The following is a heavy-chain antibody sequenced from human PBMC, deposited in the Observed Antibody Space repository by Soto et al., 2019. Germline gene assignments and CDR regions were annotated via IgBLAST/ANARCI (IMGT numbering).Heavy chain of an antibody. CDR1: GGSINSGGYC. CDR3: SRGILV. D-gene: IGHD5-18*01. J-gene: IGHJ4*02. Sequence: QVQLQESGPGLVKPSQTLSLTCTVSGGSINSGGYCWSWIRQHPGKGLDWIGCISYGGSTSYNPSLKSRVTISVDTPKNQCPLTLTSVTAADTAVYSCSRGILVWGQGALITVSS. CDR2: ISYGGST. V-gene: IGHV4-31*03.